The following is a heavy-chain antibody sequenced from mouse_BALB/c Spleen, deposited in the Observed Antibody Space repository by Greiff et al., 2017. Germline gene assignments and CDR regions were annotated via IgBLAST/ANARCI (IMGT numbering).Heavy chain of an antibody. V-gene: IGHV1S81*02. Sequence: QVQLQQPGAELVNPGASVKLSCKASGYTFTSYWMHWVKQRPGQGLEWIGEINPSNGRTNYNEKFKSKATLTVDKSSSTAYMQLSSLTSEDSAVYYCARFITTVDYWGQGTTLTVSS. J-gene: IGHJ2*01. D-gene: IGHD1-1*01. CDR3: ARFITTVDY. CDR2: INPSNGRT. CDR1: GYTFTSYW.